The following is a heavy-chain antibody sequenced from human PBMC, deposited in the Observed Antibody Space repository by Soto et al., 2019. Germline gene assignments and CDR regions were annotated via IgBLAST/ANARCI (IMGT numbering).Heavy chain of an antibody. J-gene: IGHJ4*02. V-gene: IGHV3-53*02. CDR3: ARCSGCYGQCYFAW. CDR1: GFIVSSSY. CDR2: IYSDGRT. D-gene: IGHD6-25*01. Sequence: DVQLVETGGGLIQPGGSLRLSCAASGFIVSSSYMSWVRQAPGKGLEWVSVIYSDGRTYYADSVKSRFTISRDNSKNTLYLQMKSLSAEDSAVYYCARCSGCYGQCYFAWWGQGTLVTVSS.